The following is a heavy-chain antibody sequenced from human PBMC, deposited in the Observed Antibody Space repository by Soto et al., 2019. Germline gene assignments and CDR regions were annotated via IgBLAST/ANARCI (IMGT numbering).Heavy chain of an antibody. CDR1: GFSLSTSGVG. Sequence: QITLKESGPTLVKPTQTLTLTCTFSGFSLSTSGVGVGWIRQPPGKALEWLALIYWDDDKRYSPSLKSRLTITKDTSKNHVVLTMTNMDPVDTATYYCAHLYYDILTGYDYWYFDLWGRGTLVTVSS. CDR3: AHLYYDILTGYDYWYFDL. V-gene: IGHV2-5*02. D-gene: IGHD3-9*01. J-gene: IGHJ2*01. CDR2: IYWDDDK.